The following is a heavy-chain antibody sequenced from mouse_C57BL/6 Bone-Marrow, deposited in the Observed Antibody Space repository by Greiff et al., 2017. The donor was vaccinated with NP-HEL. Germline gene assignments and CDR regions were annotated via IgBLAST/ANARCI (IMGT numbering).Heavy chain of an antibody. CDR2: ISNGGGST. V-gene: IGHV5-12*01. D-gene: IGHD2-13*01. CDR3: ARQGYDDSTWFAY. J-gene: IGHJ3*01. CDR1: GFTFSDYY. Sequence: EVKLMESGGGLVQPGGSLKLSCAASGFTFSDYYMYWVRQTPEKRLEWVAYISNGGGSTYYPDTVKGRFTISRDNAKNTLYLQMSRLKSEDTAMYYCARQGYDDSTWFAYWGQGTLVTVSA.